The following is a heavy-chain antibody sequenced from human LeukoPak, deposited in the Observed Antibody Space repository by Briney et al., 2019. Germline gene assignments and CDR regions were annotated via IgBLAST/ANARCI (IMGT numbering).Heavy chain of an antibody. Sequence: GGSLRLSCAASGFTFNTFGMHWVRQAPGKGLEWVAVISHDGSDKYYVDSVKGRITISRDNSKNTLYLQMISLGVEDTAVYYRVKGYGSDSLFIGWGQGTLVTVSS. V-gene: IGHV3-30*18. CDR3: VKGYGSDSLFIG. CDR1: GFTFNTFG. J-gene: IGHJ4*02. CDR2: ISHDGSDK. D-gene: IGHD2-15*01.